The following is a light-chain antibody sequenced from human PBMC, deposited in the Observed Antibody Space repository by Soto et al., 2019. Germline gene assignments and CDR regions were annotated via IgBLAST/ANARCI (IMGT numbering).Light chain of an antibody. CDR3: QQYYNWWT. Sequence: VVRTHSPATLSVSPGDRATLSCRASQSVGSNLAWYQQKPGQAPRLLIYGASTRVTGIPARFSGSGSGTEFTLTISSLQSEDFAVYHCQQYYNWWTFGQGTKVDIK. CDR1: QSVGSN. J-gene: IGKJ1*01. CDR2: GAS. V-gene: IGKV3-15*01.